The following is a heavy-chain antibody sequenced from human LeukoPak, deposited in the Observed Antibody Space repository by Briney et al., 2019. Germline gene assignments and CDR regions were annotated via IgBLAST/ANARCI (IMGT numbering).Heavy chain of an antibody. CDR2: INPNSGGT. D-gene: IGHD6-13*01. Sequence: ASVKVSCKASGGTFTGYYMHWVRQAPGQGLEWMGWINPNSGGTNYAQKFQGWVTMTRDTSISTAYMELSRLRSDDTAVYYCARALGSSSSWAFDYWGQGTLVTVSS. J-gene: IGHJ4*02. V-gene: IGHV1-2*04. CDR1: GGTFTGYY. CDR3: ARALGSSSSWAFDY.